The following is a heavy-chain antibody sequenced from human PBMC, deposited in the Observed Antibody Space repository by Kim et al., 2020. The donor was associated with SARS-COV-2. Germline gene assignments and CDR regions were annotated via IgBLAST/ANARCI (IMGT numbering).Heavy chain of an antibody. J-gene: IGHJ4*02. CDR1: GYTFIDYY. D-gene: IGHD2-2*01. CDR2: INLKNGDT. CDR3: ARGGCSSSGHDF. V-gene: IGHV1-2*06. Sequence: ASVKVSCKASGYTFIDYYIQWVRQAPGQGLEWMGRINLKNGDTNTAQRLQGRVTMTRDTSINTVYMELSSLTSDDTAVYYCARGGCSSSGHDFWGQGTLVTVSS.